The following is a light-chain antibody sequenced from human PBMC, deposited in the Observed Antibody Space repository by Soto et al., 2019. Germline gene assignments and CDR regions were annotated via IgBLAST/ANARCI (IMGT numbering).Light chain of an antibody. CDR1: QTVNNN. J-gene: IGKJ4*01. Sequence: ERVMTQSPATLSVSPGERVTLSCRASQTVNNNLAWYQQKPGQAPRLLIYGASTRATGVPARFSGSGSGTEFTLTVSSLPSEDLAVYYCHQYNNWPPLTFGGGTKVEIK. CDR3: HQYNNWPPLT. CDR2: GAS. V-gene: IGKV3-15*01.